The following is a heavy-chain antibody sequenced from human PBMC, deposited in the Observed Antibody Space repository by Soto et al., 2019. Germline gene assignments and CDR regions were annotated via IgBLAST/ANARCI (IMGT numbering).Heavy chain of an antibody. Sequence: EVQLVESGGGLVKPGGSLRLSCAASGFTFSSYSMNWVRQAPGKGLEWVSSISSSSSYIYYADSVKGRFTISRDNAKNSLYLQMNSLRAEDTAVYYCATQYEFWSGYEEFYYFDYWGQGTLVTVSS. V-gene: IGHV3-21*01. J-gene: IGHJ4*02. D-gene: IGHD3-3*01. CDR2: ISSSSSYI. CDR1: GFTFSSYS. CDR3: ATQYEFWSGYEEFYYFDY.